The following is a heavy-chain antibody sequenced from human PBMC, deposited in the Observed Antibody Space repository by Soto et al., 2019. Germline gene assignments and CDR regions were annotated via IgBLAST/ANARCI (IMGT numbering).Heavy chain of an antibody. D-gene: IGHD6-6*01. CDR3: AKCIATLGPIDY. J-gene: IGHJ4*02. Sequence: QVQLQESGPGLVKPSVTLSLTCDVSGGSISSSNWWSWVRQPPGKGLEWIGEIYHSGSTNYNPSLKSRVNISVDKSKNQFALKLSSVPAADTAVYYCAKCIATLGPIDYWGQGTMVTVSS. V-gene: IGHV4-4*02. CDR1: GGSISSSNW. CDR2: IYHSGST.